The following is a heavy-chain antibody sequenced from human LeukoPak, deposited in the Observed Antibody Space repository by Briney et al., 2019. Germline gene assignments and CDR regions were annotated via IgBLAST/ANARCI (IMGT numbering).Heavy chain of an antibody. CDR1: GGSISSYY. D-gene: IGHD3-22*01. V-gene: IGHV4-59*01. Sequence: SETLSLTCTVSGGSISSYYWSWIRQPPGKGLEWIGYIYYSGSTNYNPSLKSRVTISVDTSKNQFSLKLSSVTAADTAVYYCAREADYYDSSGYLGTYFDYWGQGTLVTVSS. J-gene: IGHJ4*02. CDR3: AREADYYDSSGYLGTYFDY. CDR2: IYYSGST.